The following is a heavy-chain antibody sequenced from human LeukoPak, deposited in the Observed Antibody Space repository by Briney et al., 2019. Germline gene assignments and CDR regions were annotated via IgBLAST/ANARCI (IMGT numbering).Heavy chain of an antibody. CDR2: IYYSGST. CDR3: ARAGSSGWYQKYYFDY. D-gene: IGHD6-19*01. Sequence: SETLSLTCTVSGGSISSYYWSWIRQPPGKGLEWIGYIYYSGSTNYNPSLKSRVTISVDTSKNQFSLKLNSVTAADTAVYYCARAGSSGWYQKYYFDYWGQGTLVTVSS. V-gene: IGHV4-59*08. J-gene: IGHJ4*02. CDR1: GGSISSYY.